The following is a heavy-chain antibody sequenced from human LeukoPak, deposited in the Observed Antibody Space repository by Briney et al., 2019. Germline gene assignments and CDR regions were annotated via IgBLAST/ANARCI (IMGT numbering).Heavy chain of an antibody. J-gene: IGHJ4*02. D-gene: IGHD6-13*01. CDR1: GYTFTGYY. CDR3: AREPYSSSWPGD. CDR2: INPNSGGT. Sequence: ASVKVSCKASGYTFTGYYMHWVRQAPGQGLEWMGWINPNSGGTNYAQKFQGRVTMTRDTSISTAYMELSRLRSDDTAVYYCAREPYSSSWPGDWGQGTLVTVSS. V-gene: IGHV1-2*02.